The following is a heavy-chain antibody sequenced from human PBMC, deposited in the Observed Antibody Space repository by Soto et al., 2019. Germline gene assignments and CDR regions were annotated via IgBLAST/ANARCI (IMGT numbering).Heavy chain of an antibody. D-gene: IGHD4-17*01. CDR2: IYHSGST. J-gene: IGHJ3*02. CDR1: GGSISSGGYS. Sequence: SETLSLTCAVSGGSISSGGYSWSWIRQPPGKGLEWIGYIYHSGSTYYNPSLKSRVTISVDGSKNQFSLKLSSVTAADTAVYYCARSTVNDAFDIWGQGTIVTGSS. CDR3: ARSTVNDAFDI. V-gene: IGHV4-30-2*01.